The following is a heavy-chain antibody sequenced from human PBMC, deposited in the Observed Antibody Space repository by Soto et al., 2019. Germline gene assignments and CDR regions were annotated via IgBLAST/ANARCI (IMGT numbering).Heavy chain of an antibody. CDR3: ARGSSGWYPYCFDY. J-gene: IGHJ4*02. CDR2: INSDGSST. CDR1: GFTFSSYW. V-gene: IGHV3-74*01. Sequence: GGSLRLSCAASGFTFSSYWMHWVRQAPGKGLVWVSRINSDGSSTSYADSVKGRFTISRDNAKNTLYLQMNSLRAEDTAVYYCARGSSGWYPYCFDYWGQGTRVTVPS. D-gene: IGHD6-19*01.